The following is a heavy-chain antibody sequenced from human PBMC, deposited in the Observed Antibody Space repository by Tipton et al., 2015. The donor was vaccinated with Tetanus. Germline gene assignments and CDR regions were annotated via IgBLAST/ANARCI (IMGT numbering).Heavy chain of an antibody. CDR3: ARANNDFPKKGPFDS. Sequence: TLSLTCTVSGGSMSNNYWSWIRQPPGKQLEWVGYIYHSGSTNYNPSLKSRVSISFGTSKNQFSLNLESVTAADTAFYYCARANNDFPKKGPFDSWGQGTLVIVSS. CDR1: GGSMSNNY. CDR2: IYHSGST. V-gene: IGHV4-59*01. J-gene: IGHJ4*02. D-gene: IGHD1-1*01.